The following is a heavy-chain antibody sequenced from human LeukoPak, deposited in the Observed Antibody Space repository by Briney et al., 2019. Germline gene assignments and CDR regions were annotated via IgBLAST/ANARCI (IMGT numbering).Heavy chain of an antibody. J-gene: IGHJ4*02. CDR1: GGSISSGGYY. V-gene: IGHV4-31*03. CDR2: IYYSGST. Sequence: SETLFLTCTVSGGSISSGGYYWSWIRQHPGKGLEWIGYIYYSGSTYYNPSLKSRVTISVDTSKNQFSLKLSSVTAADTAVYYCARVVPAAILFDYWGQGTLVTVSS. CDR3: ARVVPAAILFDY. D-gene: IGHD2-2*01.